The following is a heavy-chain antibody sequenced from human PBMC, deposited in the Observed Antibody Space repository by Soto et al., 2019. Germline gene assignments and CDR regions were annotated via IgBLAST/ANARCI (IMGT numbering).Heavy chain of an antibody. CDR1: GYTFTSYA. Sequence: QVQLVQSGAEVKKPGASVKVSCKASGYTFTSYAMHWVRQAPGQRLEWMGWINAGNGNTKYSQKFQGRVTITRDTSASTAYMELSSLRSEDTAVYYCARDFIYDYYYYYMDVWGKGTTVTVSS. CDR3: ARDFIYDYYYYYMDV. V-gene: IGHV1-3*01. D-gene: IGHD3-10*01. CDR2: INAGNGNT. J-gene: IGHJ6*03.